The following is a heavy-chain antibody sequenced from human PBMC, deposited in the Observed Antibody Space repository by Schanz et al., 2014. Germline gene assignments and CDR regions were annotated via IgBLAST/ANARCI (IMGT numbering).Heavy chain of an antibody. CDR1: GGSISSYY. CDR3: ARQGIGYQHGRYYYYMDV. Sequence: QVQLQESGPGLVKPSETLSLTCTVSGGSISSYYWSWIRQPPGKGLEWIGYIYYSGDTNYNPSLKSRVTISVDTSKNQFSLNLISVTAADTAVYYCARQGIGYQHGRYYYYMDVWGRGTTXTVSS. J-gene: IGHJ6*03. V-gene: IGHV4-59*01. D-gene: IGHD2-2*01. CDR2: IYYSGDT.